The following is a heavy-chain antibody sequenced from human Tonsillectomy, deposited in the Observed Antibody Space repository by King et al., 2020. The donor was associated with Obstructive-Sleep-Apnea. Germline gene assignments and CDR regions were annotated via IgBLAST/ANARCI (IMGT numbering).Heavy chain of an antibody. D-gene: IGHD3-22*01. CDR2: ISGSGDFT. V-gene: IGHV3-23*04. J-gene: IGHJ4*02. CDR3: AKDEGWYYESSGYYAGY. Sequence: VQLVESGGGLVQPGGSLRLSCAASGFTFSSYAMSWVRQAPGKGLEWVSAISGSGDFTYYADSMRGRFAISRDNSKNTLYLQMNSLRAEDTAVYYCAKDEGWYYESSGYYAGYWGQGTLAT. CDR1: GFTFSSYA.